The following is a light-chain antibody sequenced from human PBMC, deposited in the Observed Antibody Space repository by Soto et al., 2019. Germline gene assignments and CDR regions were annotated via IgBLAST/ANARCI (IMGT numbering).Light chain of an antibody. J-gene: IGLJ2*01. CDR3: QTWYTSFVV. Sequence: SYELTQPPSVSVSPGQTASITCSGDALGDKYACWYQQKPGQSPILVIYENSERPSGIPERFSGSNSGNTATLTISGTQAVDEADYYCQTWYTSFVVFGGGTKLIVL. CDR1: ALGDKY. CDR2: ENS. V-gene: IGLV3-1*01.